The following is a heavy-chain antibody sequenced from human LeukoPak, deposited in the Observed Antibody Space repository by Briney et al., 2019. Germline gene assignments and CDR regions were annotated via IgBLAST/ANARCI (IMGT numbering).Heavy chain of an antibody. J-gene: IGHJ6*02. CDR2: TNHSGST. D-gene: IGHD3-10*01. Sequence: PSETLSLTCAVYGGSFSGYYWSWIRQPPGKGLEWIGETNHSGSTNYNPSLKSRVTISVDTSKNQFSLKLSSVTAADTAVYYCARGSNVLLWFGTAGDVWGQGTTVTVSS. CDR1: GGSFSGYY. CDR3: ARGSNVLLWFGTAGDV. V-gene: IGHV4-34*01.